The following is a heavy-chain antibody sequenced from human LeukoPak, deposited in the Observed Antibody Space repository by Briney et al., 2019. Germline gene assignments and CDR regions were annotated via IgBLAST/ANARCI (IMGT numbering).Heavy chain of an antibody. CDR1: GFTVSNTY. J-gene: IGHJ4*02. D-gene: IGHD6-19*01. CDR3: ARDVVSSGWFRGFDC. V-gene: IGHV3-53*01. CDR2: IYSGGST. Sequence: GGSLRLSCAASGFTVSNTYVSWVRQAPGKGLEWLSVIYSGGSTYYADSVKGRFTISRDNSKNTLYLQMNSLRAEDTAIYYCARDVVSSGWFRGFDCWGQGTLVTVSS.